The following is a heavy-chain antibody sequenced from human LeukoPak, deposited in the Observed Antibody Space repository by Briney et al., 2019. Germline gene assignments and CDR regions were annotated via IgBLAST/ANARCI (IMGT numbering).Heavy chain of an antibody. CDR1: GFTFSNYG. J-gene: IGHJ4*02. V-gene: IGHV3-23*01. Sequence: GGSLRLSCAASGFTFSNYGMSWVRQAPGKGLEWVSAISGSGGSTYYADSVKGRFTISRGNAKNSLYLQMNSLRAEDTAVYYCARAPLSRYFDWGPPDYWGQGTLVTVSS. CDR2: ISGSGGST. CDR3: ARAPLSRYFDWGPPDY. D-gene: IGHD3-9*01.